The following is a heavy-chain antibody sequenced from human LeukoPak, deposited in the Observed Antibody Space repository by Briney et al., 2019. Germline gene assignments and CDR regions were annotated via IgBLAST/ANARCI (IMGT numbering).Heavy chain of an antibody. CDR3: ARDLPTYQRGFDY. Sequence: PGGSLSLCCAASGFIGSSNYMNWVRQAAGKGLEWGGVIYSGGSTYYADSVKGRITISRDSSKNTLYLQMNGLRAEDTAVYYCARDLPTYQRGFDYWGQGTLVTVSS. CDR2: IYSGGST. J-gene: IGHJ4*02. CDR1: GFIGSSNY. V-gene: IGHV3-53*01. D-gene: IGHD2-2*01.